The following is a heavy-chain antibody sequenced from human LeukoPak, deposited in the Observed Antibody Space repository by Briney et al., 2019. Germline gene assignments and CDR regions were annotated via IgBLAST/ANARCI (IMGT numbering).Heavy chain of an antibody. D-gene: IGHD1-26*01. J-gene: IGHJ4*02. CDR3: SSSVGSTDC. Sequence: SETLSLACSVDGESISNYNSTWIRQSPGKGLEWIGEINHRGSTNLNPSLKSRVTLSVGTFKHQFSLKLTSVTAADAAVYYCSSSVGSTDCWGQGTLVTVSS. CDR1: GESISNYN. CDR2: INHRGST. V-gene: IGHV4-34*01.